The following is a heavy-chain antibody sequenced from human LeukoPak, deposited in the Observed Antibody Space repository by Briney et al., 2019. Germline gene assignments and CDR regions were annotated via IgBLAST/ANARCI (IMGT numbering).Heavy chain of an antibody. CDR2: ISYDGSNK. D-gene: IGHD3-22*01. V-gene: IGHV3-30*03. J-gene: IGHJ4*02. CDR1: GFTFSSYS. CDR3: AREYYYVSSGYDY. Sequence: GGSLRLSCAASGFTFSSYSMNWVRQAPGKGLEWVAVISYDGSNKYYADSVKGRFTISRDNSKNTLYLQMNSLRAEDTAVYYCAREYYYVSSGYDYWGQGTLVTVSS.